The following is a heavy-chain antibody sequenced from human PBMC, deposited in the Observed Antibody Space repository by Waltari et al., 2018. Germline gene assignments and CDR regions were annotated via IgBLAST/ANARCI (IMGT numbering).Heavy chain of an antibody. CDR2: ISGSGGST. Sequence: EVQLLESGGGLVQPGGCLRLSCAASGFTFSSYAMSWVRQAPGRGLVWVSAISGSGGSTYYADSGKGRFTISRDNSKNTLYLQMNSLRAEDTAVYYCAKTKTRSSSWFDYWGQGTLVTVSS. V-gene: IGHV3-23*01. CDR3: AKTKTRSSSWFDY. J-gene: IGHJ4*02. D-gene: IGHD6-13*01. CDR1: GFTFSSYA.